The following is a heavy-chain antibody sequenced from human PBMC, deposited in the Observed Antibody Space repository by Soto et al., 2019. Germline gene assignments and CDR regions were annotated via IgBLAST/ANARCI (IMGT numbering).Heavy chain of an antibody. CDR3: AKRYGSGSYRDFNSYYGMDI. J-gene: IGHJ6*02. D-gene: IGHD3-10*01. CDR1: SFTFRNYG. CDR2: ISPTGEQR. V-gene: IGHV3-23*01. Sequence: LRLSCAASSFTFRNYGMSWVRQGPGKGLEWVSGISPTGEQRFYVDSVKGRFFISRDNSQNTLSLEMSNLRADDTAVYYCAKRYGSGSYRDFNSYYGMDIWGQGTSVTVSS.